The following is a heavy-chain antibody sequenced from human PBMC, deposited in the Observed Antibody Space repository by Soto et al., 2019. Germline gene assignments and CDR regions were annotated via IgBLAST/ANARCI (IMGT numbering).Heavy chain of an antibody. Sequence: ASVKVSCKASGYTFTNYFLHWVRQAPGQGLEWMGIINPSGGTTGNAQRFQGRVTMTRDTSTGTVYMELSSLRSDDTAVYYCARAVRHFDSGSQYYFDYWGQ. CDR1: GYTFTNYF. D-gene: IGHD3-10*01. CDR3: ARAVRHFDSGSQYYFDY. J-gene: IGHJ4*01. CDR2: INPSGGTT. V-gene: IGHV1-46*03.